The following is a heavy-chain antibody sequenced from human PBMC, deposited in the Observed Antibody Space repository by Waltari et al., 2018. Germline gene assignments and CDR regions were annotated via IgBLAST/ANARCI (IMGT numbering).Heavy chain of an antibody. CDR2: MYFYGST. Sequence: QLQLQESGPGLVKPSASLSLTCTVSGGSIRSTNFYWGWIRQPPGKGLEWIGTMYFYGSTYYNPSLKSGVTISVDTSKNEFSLKLNSVTAADTAVYYCARLGKELGAPDYWGQGTLVTVSS. D-gene: IGHD3-16*01. J-gene: IGHJ4*02. CDR1: GGSIRSTNFY. V-gene: IGHV4-39*07. CDR3: ARLGKELGAPDY.